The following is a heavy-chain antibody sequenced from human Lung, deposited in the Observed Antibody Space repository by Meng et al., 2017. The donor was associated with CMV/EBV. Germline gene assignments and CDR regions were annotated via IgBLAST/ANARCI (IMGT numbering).Heavy chain of an antibody. Sequence: GGSXRLSFKASGYSFTSYWIGWVRQMPGKGLEWMGLIYTGDSDSRYSPSFQGQVAISADKSINTAYLQLSSLKASDNAMYYCARRVRYCSSTNCYTLGFDYWXQGTLVTVSS. CDR1: GYSFTSYW. J-gene: IGHJ4*02. D-gene: IGHD2-2*02. CDR3: ARRVRYCSSTNCYTLGFDY. V-gene: IGHV5-51*01. CDR2: IYTGDSDS.